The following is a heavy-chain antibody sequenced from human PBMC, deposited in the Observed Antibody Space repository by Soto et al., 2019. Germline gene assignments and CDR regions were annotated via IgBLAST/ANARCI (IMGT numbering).Heavy chain of an antibody. J-gene: IGHJ3*02. CDR3: AKDQTQAFDI. Sequence: QVQLVESGGGVVQPGRSLRLSCAASGFTFSSYGMYWVRQAPGKGLEWVAVISDDGSDKYYAESVKGRFTISRDNSKSTLFLQMNSLMVEDTAVYYCAKDQTQAFDIWGQGTMVTVSS. CDR1: GFTFSSYG. CDR2: ISDDGSDK. V-gene: IGHV3-30*18.